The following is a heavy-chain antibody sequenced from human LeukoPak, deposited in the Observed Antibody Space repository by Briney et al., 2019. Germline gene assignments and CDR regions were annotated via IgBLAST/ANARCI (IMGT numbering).Heavy chain of an antibody. CDR3: ATDTAVAGPFDY. J-gene: IGHJ4*02. CDR1: GYTLTELS. V-gene: IGHV1-24*01. CDR2: FDPEDGET. D-gene: IGHD6-19*01. Sequence: ASVKVSCKVSGYTLTELSMHWVRQAPGKGLEWMGGFDPEDGETIYAQKFQGRVTMTEDTSTDTVYMELSSLRSEDTAVCCCATDTAVAGPFDYWGQGTLVTVSS.